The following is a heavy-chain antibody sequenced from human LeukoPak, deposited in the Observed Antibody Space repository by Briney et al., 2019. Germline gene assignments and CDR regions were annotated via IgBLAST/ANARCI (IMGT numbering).Heavy chain of an antibody. V-gene: IGHV4-59*08. D-gene: IGHD3-9*01. Sequence: SETLSLTCTVSGGSISSYYWSWIRQPPGKGLEWIGYIYYSGSTNYNPSLKSRVTISVDTSKNQFSLKLSSVTAADTAVYYCASSSYDILRGMDVWGQGTTVTVSS. J-gene: IGHJ6*02. CDR3: ASSSYDILRGMDV. CDR1: GGSISSYY. CDR2: IYYSGST.